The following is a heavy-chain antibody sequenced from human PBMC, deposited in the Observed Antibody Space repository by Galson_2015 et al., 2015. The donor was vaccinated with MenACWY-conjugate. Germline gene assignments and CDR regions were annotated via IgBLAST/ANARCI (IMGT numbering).Heavy chain of an antibody. Sequence: SLRLSCAASGFTFSSCDMSWVRQAPGKGLEWVSGINWNGGSTGYADSVKGRFTISRDNAKNSLYLQMNSLRAEDTALYYCARDFISSKDQPSPDYWGQGTLVTVSS. V-gene: IGHV3-20*04. CDR2: INWNGGST. J-gene: IGHJ4*02. D-gene: IGHD6-13*01. CDR3: ARDFISSKDQPSPDY. CDR1: GFTFSSCD.